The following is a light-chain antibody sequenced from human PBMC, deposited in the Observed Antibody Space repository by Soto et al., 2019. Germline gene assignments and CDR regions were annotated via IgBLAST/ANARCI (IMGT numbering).Light chain of an antibody. Sequence: DIQMTQSPSTLSASVGDRVTITCRSSQSISSWLAWYQQKPGKAPKLLIYKASCLESGVPSRFSGSGSGTEFTLTISSLQPDDFATYYCQKYNSYMYTFGQGTKLAIK. J-gene: IGKJ2*01. CDR1: QSISSW. CDR2: KAS. CDR3: QKYNSYMYT. V-gene: IGKV1-5*03.